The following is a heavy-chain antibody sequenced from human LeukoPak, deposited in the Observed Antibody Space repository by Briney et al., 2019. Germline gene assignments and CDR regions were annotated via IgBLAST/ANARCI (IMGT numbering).Heavy chain of an antibody. CDR2: ISGSGGST. V-gene: IGHV3-23*01. CDR1: GFTVSSSA. CDR3: HAYVWGSYRYSDY. Sequence: QAGGSLRLSCAASGFTVSSSAMRWVRQAAGKGLEWVSAISGSGGSTYYADTVEGRFTISRDNSKNTRYLHMNSLRAQDTAVYYCHAYVWGSYRYSDYWGQGTLVTVSS. J-gene: IGHJ4*02. D-gene: IGHD3-16*02.